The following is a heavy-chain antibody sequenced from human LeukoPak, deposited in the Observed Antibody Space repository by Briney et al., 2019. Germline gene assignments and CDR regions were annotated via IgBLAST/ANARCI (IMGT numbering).Heavy chain of an antibody. J-gene: IGHJ4*02. D-gene: IGHD3-22*01. V-gene: IGHV4-34*01. CDR2: INHSGST. CDR3: ARDATYYYDSSGESPFDY. CDR1: GGSFSGYY. Sequence: PSETLSLTCAVYGGSFSGYYWSWIRQPPGKGLEWIGEINHSGSTNYNPSLKSRVTISVDTSKNQFSLKLSSVTAADTAVYYCARDATYYYDSSGESPFDYWGQGTLVTVSS.